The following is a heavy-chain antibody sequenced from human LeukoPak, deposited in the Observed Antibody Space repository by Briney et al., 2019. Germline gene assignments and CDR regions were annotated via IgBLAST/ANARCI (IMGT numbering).Heavy chain of an antibody. D-gene: IGHD6-13*01. CDR2: ISSSSFKI. CDR1: EFTFVRYA. V-gene: IGHV3-48*04. Sequence: GGSLRLSRAASEFTFVRYAMNWVRQAPGKGLEWVSYISSSSFKIGYADSVKGRFTISRDNSKNSLYLQVDSLRVEDTAVYYCVRDPSYGSSWYYYMDVWGKGTTVTVSS. CDR3: VRDPSYGSSWYYYMDV. J-gene: IGHJ6*03.